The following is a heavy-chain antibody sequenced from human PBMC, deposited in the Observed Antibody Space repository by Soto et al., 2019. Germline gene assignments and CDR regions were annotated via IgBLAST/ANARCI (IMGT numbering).Heavy chain of an antibody. D-gene: IGHD3-22*01. V-gene: IGHV3-23*01. J-gene: IGHJ4*02. CDR3: AKRSNTLNPMKSPFDY. CDR2: ISGSGDTT. Sequence: EVQLLDSGGGLEQPGGSLRLSCAASGFTFSNYAMNWVRQAPGKGLEWVSTISGSGDTTYYADSVKGRFTISRDNSKNTVYLQSNSLRAEDTAVYYCAKRSNTLNPMKSPFDYWGQGTLVTVSS. CDR1: GFTFSNYA.